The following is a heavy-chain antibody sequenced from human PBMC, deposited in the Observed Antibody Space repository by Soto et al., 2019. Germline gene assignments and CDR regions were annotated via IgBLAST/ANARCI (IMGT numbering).Heavy chain of an antibody. CDR1: GGSISSYY. J-gene: IGHJ6*02. CDR3: ARDRYYYDSSGYYYGMDV. CDR2: IYYSGST. D-gene: IGHD3-22*01. Sequence: PSETLSLTCTVSGGSISSYYWSWIRQAPGKGLEWIGYIYYSGSTNYNPSLKSRVTISVDTSKNQFSLKLSSVTAADTAVYYCARDRYYYDSSGYYYGMDVWGQGTTVTVSS. V-gene: IGHV4-59*01.